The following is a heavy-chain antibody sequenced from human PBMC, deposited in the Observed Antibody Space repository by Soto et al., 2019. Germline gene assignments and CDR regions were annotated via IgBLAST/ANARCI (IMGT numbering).Heavy chain of an antibody. D-gene: IGHD6-6*01. J-gene: IGHJ4*02. CDR3: ERGLTYSSTSPLGL. CDR2: IFHSGST. CDR1: GASINNNNW. V-gene: IGHV4-4*02. Sequence: SETLSLTCAVSGASINNNNWWSWVRQPPGRGLEWIGEIFHSGSTNYDPSLKSRVTISIDKSKNQFSLKVSSVTAADTAVYYCERGLTYSSTSPLGLWGQGTLVPVSS.